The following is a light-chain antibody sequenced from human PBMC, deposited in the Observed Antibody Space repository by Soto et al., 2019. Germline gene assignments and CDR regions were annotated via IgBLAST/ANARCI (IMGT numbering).Light chain of an antibody. CDR1: QSVSSSY. Sequence: EIVLTQSPGTLSLSPGERATLSCRASQSVSSSYLAWYQQKPRQAPRLLLYGASSRATGLPDRFSGSGSGTDFTLTISRLQPEDFAVYYCQQYGSSSLTFGGGTKVEIK. V-gene: IGKV3-20*01. CDR3: QQYGSSSLT. CDR2: GAS. J-gene: IGKJ4*01.